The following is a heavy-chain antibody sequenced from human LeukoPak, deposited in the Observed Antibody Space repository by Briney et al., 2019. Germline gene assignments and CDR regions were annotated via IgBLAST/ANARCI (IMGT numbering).Heavy chain of an antibody. CDR1: GFTFSSYA. CDR3: ARDLSAAYDF. J-gene: IGHJ4*02. Sequence: GGSLRLSCAASGFTFSSYAMSWVRQAPGKGLEWVARLVYDERNDYANSVKGRFTISRDNSKNTLYLQMGNLRVDDTAVYYCARDLSAAYDFWGQGILVTVSS. CDR2: LVYDERN. V-gene: IGHV3-33*08. D-gene: IGHD2-21*01.